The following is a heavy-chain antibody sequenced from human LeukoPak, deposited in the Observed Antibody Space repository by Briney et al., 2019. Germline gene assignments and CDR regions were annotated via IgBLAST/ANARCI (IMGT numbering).Heavy chain of an antibody. J-gene: IGHJ4*02. CDR2: IYYSGTT. Sequence: SETLSLTCTVSGGSISSSSYYWGWIRQPPGKGLEWIGSIYYSGTTYYNPSLKSRVTISVDTSKNHFSLKLSSVTAADTAVYYCARNRDGYNSFDYWGQGTLVTVSS. CDR1: GGSISSSSYY. CDR3: ARNRDGYNSFDY. D-gene: IGHD5-24*01. V-gene: IGHV4-39*07.